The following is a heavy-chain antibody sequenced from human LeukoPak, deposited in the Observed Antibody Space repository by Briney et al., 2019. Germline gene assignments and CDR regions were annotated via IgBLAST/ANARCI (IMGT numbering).Heavy chain of an antibody. CDR2: INHSGAI. J-gene: IGHJ4*02. CDR1: GASFSAND. Sequence: PSETLSLTCAVYGASFSANDWIWIRQPPGKGLEWIGEINHSGAITYKPSLKSRLTISSDTSKNQFSLKLSSVTAADTAVYYRARYCGSENYCISYWGRGTLVTVSS. D-gene: IGHD3-10*01. CDR3: ARYCGSENYCISY. V-gene: IGHV4-34*01.